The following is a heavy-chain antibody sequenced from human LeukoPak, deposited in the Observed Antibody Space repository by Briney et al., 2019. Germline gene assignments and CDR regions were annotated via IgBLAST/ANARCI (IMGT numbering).Heavy chain of an antibody. CDR3: AREGRYDILTGYYPLNN. J-gene: IGHJ4*02. Sequence: PGGSLRLSCAASGFTVSTNFMSWVRLAPGEGLECVSVIYIDGKTFYADSVKGRFTISRDNPRNTLYLQMNSLRPEDTAVYYCAREGRYDILTGYYPLNNWGQGARVTVSS. CDR2: IYIDGKT. V-gene: IGHV3-66*02. CDR1: GFTVSTNF. D-gene: IGHD3-9*01.